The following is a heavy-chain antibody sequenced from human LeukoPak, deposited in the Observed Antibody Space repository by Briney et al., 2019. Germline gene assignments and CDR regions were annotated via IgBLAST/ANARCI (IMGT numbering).Heavy chain of an antibody. D-gene: IGHD1-7*01. J-gene: IGHJ4*02. CDR1: GYTFINYA. CDR2: INAGNGNT. Sequence: ASVKVSCKASGYTFINYAMHWVRQAPGQRLEWMGRINAGNGNTKYSQRFQGRVTIARDTSASTAYMELSSLRSEDTAVYYCAREDRLELTADCWGQGTLVIVSS. CDR3: AREDRLELTADC. V-gene: IGHV1-3*01.